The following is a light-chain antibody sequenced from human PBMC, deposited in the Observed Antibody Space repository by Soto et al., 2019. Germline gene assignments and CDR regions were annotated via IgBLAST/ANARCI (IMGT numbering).Light chain of an antibody. J-gene: IGLJ1*01. CDR1: SNDIGGYNF. Sequence: QSALTQPASVAGSPGQSITIPCNGTSNDIGGYNFVSWFQQHPGKAPKLLICDVTRRPSGVSHRFSGSKSGNTASLTISWLQAEDVADYYCNSYSGGNTLYVLGSGTKLTLL. CDR2: DVT. CDR3: NSYSGGNTLYV. V-gene: IGLV2-14*01.